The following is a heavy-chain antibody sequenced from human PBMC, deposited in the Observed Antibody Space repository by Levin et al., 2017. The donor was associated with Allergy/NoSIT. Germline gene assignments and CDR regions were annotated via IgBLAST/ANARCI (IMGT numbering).Heavy chain of an antibody. J-gene: IGHJ6*02. CDR3: AKYGVERMILVLRSRTGKYYYYGMDV. D-gene: IGHD2-15*01. CDR2: ISGSGGST. CDR1: GFTFSSYA. Sequence: GESLKISCAASGFTFSSYAMSWVRQAPGKGLEWVSAISGSGGSTYYADSVKGRFTISRDNSKNTLYLQMNSLRAEDTAVYYCAKYGVERMILVLRSRTGKYYYYGMDVWGQGTTVTVSS. V-gene: IGHV3-23*01.